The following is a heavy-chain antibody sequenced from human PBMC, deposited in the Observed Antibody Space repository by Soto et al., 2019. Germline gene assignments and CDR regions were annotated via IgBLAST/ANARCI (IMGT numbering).Heavy chain of an antibody. D-gene: IGHD6-13*01. V-gene: IGHV3-23*01. Sequence: PGGSLRLSCAASGVTFSSYAMSWVRQAPGKGLEWVSAISGSGGSTYYADSVKGRFTISRDNSKNTLYLQMNSLRAEDTAVYYCAKVAGYSSSWYGGSYYYYGMDVWGQGTTVTVSS. CDR3: AKVAGYSSSWYGGSYYYYGMDV. J-gene: IGHJ6*02. CDR1: GVTFSSYA. CDR2: ISGSGGST.